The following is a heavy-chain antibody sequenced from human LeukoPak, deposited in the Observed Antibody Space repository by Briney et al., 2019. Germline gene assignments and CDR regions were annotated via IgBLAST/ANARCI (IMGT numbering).Heavy chain of an antibody. J-gene: IGHJ5*02. D-gene: IGHD2-8*02. CDR2: ISFDGNNK. CDR3: AKDHYDTGGTYSFDP. CDR1: GFTFSSYG. V-gene: IGHV3-30*18. Sequence: GGSLRLSCAASGFTFSSYGMHWVRQAPGKGLEWVAVISFDGNNKYYADSVKGRFTISRDNSKNRLYLQTNSLRAEDTAVYYCAKDHYDTGGTYSFDPWGQGTLVTVSS.